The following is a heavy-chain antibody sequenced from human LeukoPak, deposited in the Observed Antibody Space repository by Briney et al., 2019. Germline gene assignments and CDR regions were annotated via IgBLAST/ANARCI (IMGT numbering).Heavy chain of an antibody. V-gene: IGHV4-59*01. Sequence: PSETLSLTCTVSGGSISSYYWSWIRQPPGKGLEWIAYIDYRGSTTYNPSLKSRVTISVDTSRNQFSLKLSSVTAADTAVYYRARSRSGYSYDHAAFDIWGQGTMVTVSS. CDR3: ARSRSGYSYDHAAFDI. CDR1: GGSISSYY. D-gene: IGHD5-18*01. CDR2: IDYRGST. J-gene: IGHJ3*02.